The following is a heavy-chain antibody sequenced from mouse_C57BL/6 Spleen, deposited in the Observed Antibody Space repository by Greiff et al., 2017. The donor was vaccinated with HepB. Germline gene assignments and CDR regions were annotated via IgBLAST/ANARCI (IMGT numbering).Heavy chain of an antibody. CDR1: GYTFTSYW. CDR3: TRGDYGSSHYFDY. Sequence: EVQLQQSGTVLARPGASVKMSCKTSGYTFTSYWMHWVKQRPGQGLEWIGAIYPGNSDTSYNQKFKGKAKLTAVTSASTAYMELSSLTNEDSAVYYCTRGDYGSSHYFDYWGQGTTLTVSS. D-gene: IGHD1-1*01. J-gene: IGHJ2*01. V-gene: IGHV1-5*01. CDR2: IYPGNSDT.